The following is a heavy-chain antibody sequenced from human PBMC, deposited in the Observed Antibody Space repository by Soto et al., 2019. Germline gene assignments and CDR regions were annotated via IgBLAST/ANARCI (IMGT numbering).Heavy chain of an antibody. Sequence: GVSVKVSCKASGYTFTSYAMHWVRQAPGQRLEWMGWINAGNGNTKYSQKFQGRVTITRDTSASTAYMELSSLRSEDTAVYYCARGGIVVVVAATIDYYGMDVWGQGTTVTVSS. CDR1: GYTFTSYA. CDR2: INAGNGNT. V-gene: IGHV1-3*01. D-gene: IGHD2-15*01. CDR3: ARGGIVVVVAATIDYYGMDV. J-gene: IGHJ6*02.